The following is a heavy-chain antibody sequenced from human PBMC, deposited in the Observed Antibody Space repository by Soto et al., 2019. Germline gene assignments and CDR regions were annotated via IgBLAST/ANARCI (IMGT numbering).Heavy chain of an antibody. CDR1: GYTFTSYG. V-gene: IGHV1-18*01. CDR3: ARDRGSYALDY. J-gene: IGHJ4*02. Sequence: QVQLVQSGAEVKKPGASVKVSCKASGYTFTSYGIIWVRQAPGQGLEWMGWISAYNGNTNYAQKLQGRLNMTTDTSTSTAYVELRSLRSDDTAVYYCARDRGSYALDYWGQGTLVTVSS. D-gene: IGHD1-26*01. CDR2: ISAYNGNT.